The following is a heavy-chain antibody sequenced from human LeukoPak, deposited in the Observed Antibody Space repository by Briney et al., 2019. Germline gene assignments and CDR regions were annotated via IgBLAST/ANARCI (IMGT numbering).Heavy chain of an antibody. CDR1: GGTFSSYA. J-gene: IGHJ6*02. V-gene: IGHV1-69*04. CDR3: ARSYYYDSSGYFNSYYYYGMDV. CDR2: IIPIPGIA. D-gene: IGHD3-22*01. Sequence: SVKVSCKASGGTFSSYAISWVRQAPGQGLEWMGRIIPIPGIANYAQKFQGRVTITADKSTSTAYMELSSLRSEDTAVYYCARSYYYDSSGYFNSYYYYGMDVWGQGTTVTVSS.